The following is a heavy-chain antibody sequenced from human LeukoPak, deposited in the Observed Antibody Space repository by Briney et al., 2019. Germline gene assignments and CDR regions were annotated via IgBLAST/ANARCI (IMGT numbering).Heavy chain of an antibody. CDR1: GDRVSSNSAA. CDR3: GRVVWYMGFVP. Sequence: SQTLSLTCAISGDRVSSNSAAWNWIRQPPSRCLEWLGRTYYRSKWYNDYAVSVKSRITIIPDTSKNQYSLQLNSVTPENTAVYYCGRVVWYMGFVPWGQGTLVTVSS. D-gene: IGHD6-13*01. CDR2: TYYRSKWYN. J-gene: IGHJ5*02. V-gene: IGHV6-1*01.